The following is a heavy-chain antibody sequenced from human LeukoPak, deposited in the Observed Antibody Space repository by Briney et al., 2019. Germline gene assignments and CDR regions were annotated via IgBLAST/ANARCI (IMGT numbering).Heavy chain of an antibody. CDR3: TRDLSYYGMDV. J-gene: IGHJ6*02. V-gene: IGHV3-49*04. CDR2: IRSKGYGGTT. CDR1: GFTFADYA. Sequence: GGSLRLSCTASGFTFADYAMGWVRQAPGKGLEWVSFIRSKGYGGTTEYAASVKGRFTISRDDSKSIAYLQMNSLKTEDTAVYYCTRDLSYYGMDVWGQGTTVTVSS.